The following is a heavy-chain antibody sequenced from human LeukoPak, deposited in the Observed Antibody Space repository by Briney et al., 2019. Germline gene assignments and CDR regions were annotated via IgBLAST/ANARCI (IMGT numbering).Heavy chain of an antibody. D-gene: IGHD6-13*01. Sequence: PSETLSLTCTVSGGSISSSSYYWGWIRQPPGKGLEWIGSIYYSGSTYYNPSLKSRVTMSVDTSKNQISLKVNSLTAPDTAVYYCAMTSYSRSYLFDFWGQGTLVTVSS. CDR1: GGSISSSSYY. V-gene: IGHV4-39*07. J-gene: IGHJ4*02. CDR2: IYYSGST. CDR3: AMTSYSRSYLFDF.